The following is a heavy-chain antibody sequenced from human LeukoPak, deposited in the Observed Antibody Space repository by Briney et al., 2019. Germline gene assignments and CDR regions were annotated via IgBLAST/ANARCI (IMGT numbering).Heavy chain of an antibody. Sequence: GSLRLSCVASGFPFSSYWMTWVRQPPGKGLEWIGYIYYSGSTNYNPSLKSRVTISVDASENQFSLKLNSVTAADTAVYYCARDRYFPVGDYYGMDVWGQGTTVTVSS. CDR1: GFPFSSYW. CDR2: IYYSGST. D-gene: IGHD2-21*01. CDR3: ARDRYFPVGDYYGMDV. V-gene: IGHV4-59*01. J-gene: IGHJ6*02.